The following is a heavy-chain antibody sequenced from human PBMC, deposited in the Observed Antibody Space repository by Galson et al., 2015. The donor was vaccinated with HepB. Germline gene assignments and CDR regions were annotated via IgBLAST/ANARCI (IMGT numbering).Heavy chain of an antibody. CDR1: GGSFSGYY. CDR2: INPSGST. V-gene: IGHV4-34*01. Sequence: SETLSLTCAVYGGSFSGYYWSWIRQPPGKGLEWIGEINPSGSTNYNPSLKSRVTISVDTSKNQFSLKLSSVTAADTAVYYCASQHSGSYYLDYWGQGTLVTVSS. J-gene: IGHJ4*02. D-gene: IGHD1-26*01. CDR3: ASQHSGSYYLDY.